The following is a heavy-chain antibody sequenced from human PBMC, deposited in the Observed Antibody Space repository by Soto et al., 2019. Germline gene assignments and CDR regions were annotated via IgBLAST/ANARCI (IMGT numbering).Heavy chain of an antibody. CDR2: ISSRGTII. D-gene: IGHD2-2*01. V-gene: IGHV3-48*03. CDR3: TRGGTIGSTSPFDP. Sequence: GGSLRLSFAASGFTFSSYEMNWVRQAPGKGLEWVSYISSRGTIIYYADSVKGRFTISRDNAKNSLFLQMNSLRAEDTAVYSCTRGGTIGSTSPFDPWGQGTLVTVSS. J-gene: IGHJ5*02. CDR1: GFTFSSYE.